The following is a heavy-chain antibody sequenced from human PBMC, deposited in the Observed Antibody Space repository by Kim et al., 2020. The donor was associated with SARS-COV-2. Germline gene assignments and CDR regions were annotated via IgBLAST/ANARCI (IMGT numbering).Heavy chain of an antibody. Sequence: GGSLRLSCAASGITFSSYGMHWVRQAPGKGLEWVAVISYDGSNKYYADSVKGRFTISRDNSKNTLYLQMNSLRAEDTAVYYCAKESGSGCYYAWTYYYYGMDVWGQGTTVTVSS. D-gene: IGHD3-10*01. J-gene: IGHJ6*02. CDR2: ISYDGSNK. V-gene: IGHV3-30*18. CDR3: AKESGSGCYYAWTYYYYGMDV. CDR1: GITFSSYG.